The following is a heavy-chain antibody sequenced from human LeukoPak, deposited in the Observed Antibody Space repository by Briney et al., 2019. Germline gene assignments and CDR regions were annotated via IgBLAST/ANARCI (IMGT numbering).Heavy chain of an antibody. Sequence: GGSLRLPCAASGFTVSSNYMSWVRQAPGKGLEWVSAVSGSGGTTYYADSVKGRFTISRDNSKDTLYLQVNSLRAEDTAVYCCAKRGLVGSSGFKNNWFDPWGQGTLVTVSS. D-gene: IGHD3-22*01. CDR3: AKRGLVGSSGFKNNWFDP. V-gene: IGHV3-23*01. CDR1: GFTVSSNY. CDR2: VSGSGGTT. J-gene: IGHJ5*02.